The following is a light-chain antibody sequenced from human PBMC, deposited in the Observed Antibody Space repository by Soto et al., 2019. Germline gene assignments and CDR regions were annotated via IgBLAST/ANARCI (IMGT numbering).Light chain of an antibody. V-gene: IGKV3-20*01. Sequence: EIVLTQSPATLSVSPGERAILSCRASQSVNKHLAWYQHGPGQAPRLLIYGASNRATGIPDRFSGSGSGTDFTLTISRLEPEDFAVYYCQQYGSSGTFGQGTKVDIK. CDR1: QSVNKH. CDR2: GAS. J-gene: IGKJ1*01. CDR3: QQYGSSGT.